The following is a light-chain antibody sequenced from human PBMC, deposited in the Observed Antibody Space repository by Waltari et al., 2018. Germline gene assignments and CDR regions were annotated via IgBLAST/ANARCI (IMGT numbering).Light chain of an antibody. J-gene: IGLJ2*01. CDR3: SSYAGSNTFL. V-gene: IGLV2-11*01. CDR2: DVS. CDR1: SIDLGGYTF. Sequence: QPALTQPPSVSGPPGQSVPISCLGPSIDLGGYTFVPCNQQHPGKAPKLMIYDVSKRPSGVSDRFSGSKSGNTASLTISGLQAEDEADYYCSSYAGSNTFLFGGGTRLTVL.